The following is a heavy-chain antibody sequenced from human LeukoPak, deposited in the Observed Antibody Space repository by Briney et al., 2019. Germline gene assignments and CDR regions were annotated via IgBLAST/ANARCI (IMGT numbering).Heavy chain of an antibody. J-gene: IGHJ4*02. CDR1: GFTSSVYA. Sequence: PGGSLRLSCADSGFTSSVYATHWGRDRPEPGLECVSLLSGDGGSTYYADSVKGRYTLSRDNSKNSLYLQMNSLRTEDTALYYCAKDYVCGSYRRPKSLDYWGQGTLVAVSS. CDR3: AKDYVCGSYRRPKSLDY. D-gene: IGHD3-16*02. CDR2: LSGDGGST. V-gene: IGHV3-43*02.